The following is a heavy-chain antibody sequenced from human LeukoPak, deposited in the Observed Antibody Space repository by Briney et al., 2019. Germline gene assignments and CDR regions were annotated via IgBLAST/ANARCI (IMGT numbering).Heavy chain of an antibody. D-gene: IGHD2-2*01. Sequence: ASVKVSCKASGYTFTSYGISWVRQAPGQGLEWMGWISAYNGNTNYAQKLQGRVTMTTDTSTSTAYMELRSLRSDDTAVYYCARDSEYQLLSYYYYYYMDVWGKGTTVTVSS. CDR2: ISAYNGNT. CDR1: GYTFTSYG. J-gene: IGHJ6*03. CDR3: ARDSEYQLLSYYYYYYMDV. V-gene: IGHV1-18*01.